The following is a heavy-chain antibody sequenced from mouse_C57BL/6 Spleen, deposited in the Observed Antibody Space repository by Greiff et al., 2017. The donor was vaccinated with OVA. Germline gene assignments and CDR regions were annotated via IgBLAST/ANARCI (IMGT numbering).Heavy chain of an antibody. J-gene: IGHJ3*01. D-gene: IGHD2-5*01. CDR1: GFSLTSYG. CDR3: ASENCSNPFAY. V-gene: IGHV2-6*01. Sequence: VKLMESGPGLVAPSQSLSITCTVSGFSLTSYGVDWVRQSPGKGLEWLGVIWGVGSTNYNSALKSRLSISKDNSKSQVFLKMNSLQTDDTAMYYCASENCSNPFAYWGQGTLVTVSA. CDR2: IWGVGST.